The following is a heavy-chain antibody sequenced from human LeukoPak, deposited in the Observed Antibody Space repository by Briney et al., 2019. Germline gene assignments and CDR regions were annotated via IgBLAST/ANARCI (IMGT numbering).Heavy chain of an antibody. CDR2: IIPILGIA. CDR3: AKAIYSKYDAFDI. CDR1: GGTFSSYA. Sequence: SVKVSCKASGGTFSSYAISWVRQAPGQGLEWMGRIIPILGIANYAQKFQGRVTMTTDASTSTAYMELRSLRSDDTAVYYCAKAIYSKYDAFDIWGQGTMVTVSS. J-gene: IGHJ3*02. V-gene: IGHV1-69*04. D-gene: IGHD4-11*01.